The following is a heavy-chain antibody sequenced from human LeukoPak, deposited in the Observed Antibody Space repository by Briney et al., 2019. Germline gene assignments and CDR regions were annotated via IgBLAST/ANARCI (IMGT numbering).Heavy chain of an antibody. CDR2: IYYTGST. CDR1: GGSISSSSYY. Sequence: SETLSLTCTVSGGSISSSSYYWGWIRQPPGKGLEWTGTIYYTGSTYYGPSLKSRVTMSVYTSKNQFSLKLSSVTAADTAVYYCARHIYTGTDGDAFDIWGQGTMVTVSS. J-gene: IGHJ3*02. CDR3: ARHIYTGTDGDAFDI. V-gene: IGHV4-39*01. D-gene: IGHD1-26*01.